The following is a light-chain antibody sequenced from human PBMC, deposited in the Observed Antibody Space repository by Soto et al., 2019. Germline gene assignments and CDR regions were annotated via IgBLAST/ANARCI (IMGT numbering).Light chain of an antibody. V-gene: IGKV1-9*01. CDR2: AAS. CDR1: QGISTY. J-gene: IGKJ1*01. Sequence: DIQLTQSPSFLSASVGDRVTITCRASQGISTYLAWYQQKPGKAPKLLIYAASTWQSGVPSRFSGSGSGTEFTLTVSNLQPEDFATYYCQQSNGYPRTFGQGTKVEIK. CDR3: QQSNGYPRT.